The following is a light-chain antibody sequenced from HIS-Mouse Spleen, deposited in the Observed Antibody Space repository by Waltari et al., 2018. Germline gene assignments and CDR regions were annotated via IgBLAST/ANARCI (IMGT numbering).Light chain of an antibody. CDR1: QGISSY. Sequence: DIQLTQSPSFLSASVGDRVTITCRASQGISSYLAWYQQKPGKAPNLLIYAASTLQSGVPSRFSGSGSETEFTLTISSLQPEDFATYYCQQLNSYPPTFGQGTKVEIK. V-gene: IGKV1-9*01. CDR2: AAS. CDR3: QQLNSYPPT. J-gene: IGKJ1*01.